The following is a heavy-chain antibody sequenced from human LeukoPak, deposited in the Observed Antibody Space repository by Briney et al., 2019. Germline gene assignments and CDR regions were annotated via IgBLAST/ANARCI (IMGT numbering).Heavy chain of an antibody. J-gene: IGHJ4*02. V-gene: IGHV4-59*01. Sequence: PSETLSLTCTVSGGSISSYYWSWIRQPPGKGLEWIGYIYYSGSTNYNPSLKSRVTISVDTSKNQFSLKLSSVTAADTAVYYCASDYYGSGSYYLWGQGTLVTVSS. D-gene: IGHD3-10*01. CDR1: GGSISSYY. CDR2: IYYSGST. CDR3: ASDYYGSGSYYL.